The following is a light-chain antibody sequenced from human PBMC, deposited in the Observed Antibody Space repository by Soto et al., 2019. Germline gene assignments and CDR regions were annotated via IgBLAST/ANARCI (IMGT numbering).Light chain of an antibody. CDR3: RSYASSSSSVI. J-gene: IGLJ2*01. CDR1: TSDVGGYDY. CDR2: EVS. Sequence: QSALTQPASVSGSPGQSITISCTGTTSDVGGYDYVSWYQQHPDKAPKLIIYEVSNRPSGVSNRFSGSKSGNTASLTISGLQAEDEADYYCRSYASSSSSVIFGGGTKLTVL. V-gene: IGLV2-14*01.